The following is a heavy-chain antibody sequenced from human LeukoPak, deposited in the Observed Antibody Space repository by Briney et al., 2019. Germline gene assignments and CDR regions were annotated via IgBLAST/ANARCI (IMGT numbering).Heavy chain of an antibody. J-gene: IGHJ4*02. CDR2: IKEDGTQK. CDR1: GFTFKYYW. CDR3: VRARWELDY. V-gene: IGHV3-7*01. D-gene: IGHD1-26*01. Sequence: GGSLTLSCEASGFTFKYYWMTWLPQAPGKGLEGVADIKEDGTQKYYVDSVKGRFTISRDDDKNSVFLQMSSLRAEDTAVYYCVRARWELDYWGQGALVTVSS.